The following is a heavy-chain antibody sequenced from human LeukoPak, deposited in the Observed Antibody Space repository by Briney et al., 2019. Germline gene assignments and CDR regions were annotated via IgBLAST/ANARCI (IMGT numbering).Heavy chain of an antibody. J-gene: IGHJ4*02. V-gene: IGHV4-38-2*02. CDR1: GYSISSGYY. Sequence: SETLSLTCTVSGYSISSGYYWGWIRQPPGKGLEWIGSIYHSGSTYYNPSLKSRVTISVDTSKNQFSLKLSSVTAADTAVYYCASRYYDFWSGYYTFDYWGQGTLVTVSS. D-gene: IGHD3-3*01. CDR2: IYHSGST. CDR3: ASRYYDFWSGYYTFDY.